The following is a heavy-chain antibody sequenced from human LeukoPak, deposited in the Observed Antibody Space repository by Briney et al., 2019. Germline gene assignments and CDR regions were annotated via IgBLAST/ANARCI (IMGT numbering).Heavy chain of an antibody. CDR1: GFTFSSYA. D-gene: IGHD6-13*01. CDR3: AKDIRYSSTWAFDY. V-gene: IGHV3-23*01. Sequence: GGSLRLSCAASGFTFSSYAMNWVRQRPCKGLEGVSTVSGCCGSTYYADSVKGRFTISRDNSKNTLYLQMHSLRAEDTAVYYCAKDIRYSSTWAFDYWGQGTLVTVSS. J-gene: IGHJ4*02. CDR2: VSGCCGST.